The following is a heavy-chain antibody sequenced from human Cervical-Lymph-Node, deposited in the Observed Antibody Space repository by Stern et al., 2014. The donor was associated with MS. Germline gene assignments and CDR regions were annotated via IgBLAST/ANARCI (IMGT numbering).Heavy chain of an antibody. V-gene: IGHV1-18*01. CDR1: DYTFTSYG. Sequence: VQLVESGAEVKKPGASVKVSCKASDYTFTSYGISWVRQAPGQGLEWMGWISGYNGKIDYAQKFQGRVTMTIDISTTTAYMELRSLKPDDTAVYYCARDRWDRVFDYWGQGTLVTVSS. J-gene: IGHJ4*02. CDR3: ARDRWDRVFDY. CDR2: ISGYNGKI. D-gene: IGHD1-26*01.